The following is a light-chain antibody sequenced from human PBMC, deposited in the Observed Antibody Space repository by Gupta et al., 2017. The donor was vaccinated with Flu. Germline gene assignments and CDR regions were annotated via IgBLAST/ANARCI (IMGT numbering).Light chain of an antibody. V-gene: IGLV1-40*01. CDR1: SPNIGAGFA. CDR3: QSYDSSLSGPVI. Sequence: SVLTQPPSVSGAPGQRVTISCTGSSPNIGAGFAVHWYQQVPGRVPKLLIYDDTKRPSGVPDRFSGSKSGASASLAITGLQAEDEADFYCQSYDSSLSGPVIFGGGTKLTVL. J-gene: IGLJ2*01. CDR2: DDT.